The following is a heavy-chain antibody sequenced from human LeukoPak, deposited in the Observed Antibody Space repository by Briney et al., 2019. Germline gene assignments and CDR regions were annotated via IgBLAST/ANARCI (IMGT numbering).Heavy chain of an antibody. V-gene: IGHV2-5*02. D-gene: IGHD5-18*01. J-gene: IGHJ4*02. CDR2: IFWDDDK. CDR1: GFSLSTSGVG. CDR3: AHTGYSYGLDF. Sequence: SGPTLVKPTQTLTLTCTFSGFSLSTSGVGVGWVRQPPGKALEWLALIFWDDDKYYSPSLKNRPTITKGTSRNQVVLTMTNVDPVDTATYYCAHTGYSYGLDFWGQGTLVTVSS.